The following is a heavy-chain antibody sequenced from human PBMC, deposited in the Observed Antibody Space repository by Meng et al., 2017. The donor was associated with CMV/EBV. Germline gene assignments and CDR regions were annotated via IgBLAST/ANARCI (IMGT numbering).Heavy chain of an antibody. CDR3: ASVTGIGWWYFDL. D-gene: IGHD1-20*01. CDR1: GGTFSSYA. J-gene: IGHJ2*01. CDR2: IIPIFGTA. V-gene: IGHV1-69*12. Sequence: QVPVGQSGGEVKKPGSSVKGSCKASGGTFSSYAISWVRQAPGQGLEWMGGIIPIFGTANYAQKFQGRVTITADESTSTAYMELSSLRSEDTAVYYCASVTGIGWWYFDLWGRGTLVTVSS.